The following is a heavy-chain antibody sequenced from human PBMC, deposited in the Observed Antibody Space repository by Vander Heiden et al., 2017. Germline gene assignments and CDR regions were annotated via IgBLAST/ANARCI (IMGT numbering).Heavy chain of an antibody. CDR1: GGTFSSYA. CDR2: SSPIFVTA. Sequence: QVQLVQSGAEVKKPGSSVQVSCKASGGTFSSYAISWVRQAPGQGLEWMGGSSPIFVTANYAQKFQGRVTITADESTSTAYMELSSLRSEDTAVYYCATYYDFWSGSEYYFDYWGQGTLVTVSS. V-gene: IGHV1-69*01. D-gene: IGHD3-3*01. J-gene: IGHJ4*02. CDR3: ATYYDFWSGSEYYFDY.